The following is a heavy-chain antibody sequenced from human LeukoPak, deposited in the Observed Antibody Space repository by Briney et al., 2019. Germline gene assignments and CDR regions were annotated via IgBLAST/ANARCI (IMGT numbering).Heavy chain of an antibody. CDR2: ISAYNGNT. V-gene: IGHV1-18*01. J-gene: IGHJ4*02. Sequence: WMGWISAYNGNTNYAQKLQGRVTMTTDTSTSTAYMELRSLRSDDTAVYYCARASSGWYAAYWGQGTLVTVSS. D-gene: IGHD6-19*01. CDR3: ARASSGWYAAY.